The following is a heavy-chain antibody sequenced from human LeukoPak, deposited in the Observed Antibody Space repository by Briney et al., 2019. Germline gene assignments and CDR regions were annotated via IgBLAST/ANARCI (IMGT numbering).Heavy chain of an antibody. CDR3: ARDDEVRGAHPLSPFDY. Sequence: GGSLRLSCAASRFTFSDYWMTWVRQAPGKGLEWVANIKQDGSEKYYVDSVKGRFTISRDNPKDSLHLQMNSLRAEDTAVYYCARDDEVRGAHPLSPFDYWGQGTLVTVSS. CDR1: RFTFSDYW. J-gene: IGHJ4*02. D-gene: IGHD3-10*01. CDR2: IKQDGSEK. V-gene: IGHV3-7*01.